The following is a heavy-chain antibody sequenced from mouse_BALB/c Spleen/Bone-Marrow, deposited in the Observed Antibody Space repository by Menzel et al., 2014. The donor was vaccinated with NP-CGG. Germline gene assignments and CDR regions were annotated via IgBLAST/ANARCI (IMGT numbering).Heavy chain of an antibody. J-gene: IGHJ2*01. Sequence: EVQLQQSGAELVKPGASVKLSCTASGFNIKDTYMHWVKQRPEQGLGWIGRADPANGNTKYDPKFQGTATITADTSSNTAYLQHSSLTSEDTAVYYCARYMLGTDFDYWGQGPKLTVPS. CDR2: ADPANGNT. D-gene: IGHD3-3*01. V-gene: IGHV14-3*02. CDR3: ARYMLGTDFDY. CDR1: GFNIKDTY.